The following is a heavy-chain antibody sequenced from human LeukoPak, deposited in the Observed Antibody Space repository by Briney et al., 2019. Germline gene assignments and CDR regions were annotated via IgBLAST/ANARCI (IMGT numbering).Heavy chain of an antibody. CDR1: GFTFSSYA. D-gene: IGHD3-10*01. Sequence: PGGSLRLSCAASGFTFSSYAMHWVRQAPGKGLEYVSAISSNGGSTYYANSVKGRFTISRDNSKNTLYLQMGSLRAEDMAVYYXARDVPSGSGSYYPDYWGQGTLVTVSS. J-gene: IGHJ4*02. CDR2: ISSNGGST. V-gene: IGHV3-64*01. CDR3: ARDVPSGSGSYYPDY.